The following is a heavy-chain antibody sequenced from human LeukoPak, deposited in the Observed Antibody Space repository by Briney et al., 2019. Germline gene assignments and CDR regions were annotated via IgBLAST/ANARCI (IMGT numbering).Heavy chain of an antibody. Sequence: GGSLRLSCAASGVTFVDYGTHWVRQAPGKGLEWVAGISWNSGSIAYADSVKGRFTISRDNSKNTLYLQMNSLRAEDTAVYYCARDLRGELLRVGFDYWGQGTLVTVSS. D-gene: IGHD1-26*01. V-gene: IGHV3-9*01. J-gene: IGHJ4*02. CDR2: ISWNSGSI. CDR1: GVTFVDYG. CDR3: ARDLRGELLRVGFDY.